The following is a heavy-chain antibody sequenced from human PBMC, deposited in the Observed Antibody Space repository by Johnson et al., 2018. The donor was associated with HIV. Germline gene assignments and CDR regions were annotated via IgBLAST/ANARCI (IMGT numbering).Heavy chain of an antibody. CDR1: GFSFSDHF. CDR2: ISYDGSNK. J-gene: IGHJ3*02. Sequence: QVQLVESGGGVVQPGGSLRLSCVGSGFSFSDHFMDWVRQAPGKGLEWVAVISYDGSNKYYADSVKGRFTISRDNAKNSLYLQMNSLRAEDTALYYCARLDEIAAAGTGDAFDIWGQGTMVTVSS. D-gene: IGHD6-13*01. CDR3: ARLDEIAAAGTGDAFDI. V-gene: IGHV3-30-3*01.